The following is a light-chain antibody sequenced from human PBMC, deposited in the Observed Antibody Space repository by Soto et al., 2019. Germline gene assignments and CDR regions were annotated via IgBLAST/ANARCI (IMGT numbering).Light chain of an antibody. Sequence: QSALTQPASVSGSPGQSITISCAGTSSDVGAYNYVSWYQHHPGKAPKLMIYDVNHRPSGDSNRFSGSKSGNTASLTISGLQAEDDADYYCSSWTSGATYVFGSGTKVTVL. J-gene: IGLJ1*01. CDR2: DVN. V-gene: IGLV2-14*03. CDR1: SSDVGAYNY. CDR3: SSWTSGATYV.